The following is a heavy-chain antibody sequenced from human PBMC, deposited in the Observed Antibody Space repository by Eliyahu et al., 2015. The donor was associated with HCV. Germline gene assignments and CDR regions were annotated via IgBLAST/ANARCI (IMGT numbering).Heavy chain of an antibody. Sequence: EVQLLESGGGXVQPGGSLRLXCXASGFXFSSYAMXWVRQAPGKGLEWVSAISGSGGSTYYADSVKGRFTISRDNSKNTLYLQMNSLRAEDTAVYYCAKGGRGSYRVEFDYWGQGTLVTVSS. CDR1: GFXFSSYA. CDR3: AKGGRGSYRVEFDY. CDR2: ISGSGGST. J-gene: IGHJ4*02. V-gene: IGHV3-23*01. D-gene: IGHD1-26*01.